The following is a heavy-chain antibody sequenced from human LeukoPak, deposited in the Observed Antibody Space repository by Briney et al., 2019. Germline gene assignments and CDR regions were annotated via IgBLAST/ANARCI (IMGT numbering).Heavy chain of an antibody. Sequence: GESLRLSCAASGFTFSSYAMSWVRQPPGKGLEWVSAISGSGGSTYYADSVKGRFTISRDNSKNTLYLQMNSLRADDTAVYYCAKDTDITVAGPYFDYWGQGTLVTVSS. CDR3: AKDTDITVAGPYFDY. CDR1: GFTFSSYA. V-gene: IGHV3-23*01. J-gene: IGHJ4*02. D-gene: IGHD6-19*01. CDR2: ISGSGGST.